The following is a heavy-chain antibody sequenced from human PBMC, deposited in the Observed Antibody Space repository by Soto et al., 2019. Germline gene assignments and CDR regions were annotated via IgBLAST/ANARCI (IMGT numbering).Heavy chain of an antibody. CDR2: ASTNGAT. V-gene: IGHV4-4*07. Sequence: PSETLSLTCTVSDDFISSYYWNWIRQPAGKGLEWIGRASTNGATNYNPSLESRVTMSVDTSKNQFALKLTSVTAADTAVYFCAIADYEILTCSYPLDVRVQGTTVNVS. CDR3: AIADYEILTCSYPLDV. J-gene: IGHJ6*02. D-gene: IGHD3-9*01. CDR1: DDFISSYY.